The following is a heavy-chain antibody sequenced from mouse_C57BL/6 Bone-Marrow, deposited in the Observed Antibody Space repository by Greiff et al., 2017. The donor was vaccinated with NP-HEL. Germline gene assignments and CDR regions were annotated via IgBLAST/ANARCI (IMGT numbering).Heavy chain of an antibody. CDR3: ARSYYGSSPYYYAMDY. J-gene: IGHJ4*01. CDR1: GCTFTDYY. Sequence: EVQLQQSGPELVKPGASVKISCKASGCTFTDYYMNWVKQSHGKSLEWIGDINPNNGGTSYNQKFKGKATLTVDKSSSTAYMELRSLTSEDSAVYYCARSYYGSSPYYYAMDYWGQGTSVTVSS. V-gene: IGHV1-26*01. CDR2: INPNNGGT. D-gene: IGHD1-1*01.